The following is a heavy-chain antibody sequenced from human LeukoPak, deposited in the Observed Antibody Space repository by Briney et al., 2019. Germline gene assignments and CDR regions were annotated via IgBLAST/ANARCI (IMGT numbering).Heavy chain of an antibody. CDR1: GFTISNYA. Sequence: PGGSLRLTCAASGFTISNYAMSWVRQAPGEGLEWVSSISGSVGSTYYADSVKGRFTISRDNSKNTLYLQMNSLRAEDTAVYYCAKTLPSSWYSFDYWGQGTLVTVSS. J-gene: IGHJ4*02. CDR3: AKTLPSSWYSFDY. D-gene: IGHD6-13*01. V-gene: IGHV3-23*01. CDR2: ISGSVGST.